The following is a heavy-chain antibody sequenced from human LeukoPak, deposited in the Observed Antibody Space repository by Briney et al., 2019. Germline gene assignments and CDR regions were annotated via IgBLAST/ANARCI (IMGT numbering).Heavy chain of an antibody. J-gene: IGHJ4*02. CDR1: GYTLTELS. D-gene: IGHD2-2*01. Sequence: ASVKVSCKVSGYTLTELSMHWVRQAPGKGLEWMGGFDPEDGETIYAQKFQGRVTMTEDTSTDTAYMELSSLRSEDTAVYYCATWVVVPAAEDYFDYWGQGTLVTVSS. CDR3: ATWVVVPAAEDYFDY. CDR2: FDPEDGET. V-gene: IGHV1-24*01.